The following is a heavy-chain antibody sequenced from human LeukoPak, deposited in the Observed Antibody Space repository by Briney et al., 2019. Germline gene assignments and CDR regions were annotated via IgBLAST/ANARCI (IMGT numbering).Heavy chain of an antibody. Sequence: PSETLSLTCTVSGGSISSSSYYWGWIRQPPGKGLEWIGSIYYSGSTYYNPPLKSRVTISVDTSKNQFSLKLSSVTAADTAVYYCARAGGSSSPIRIWGQGTLVTVSS. D-gene: IGHD6-6*01. CDR2: IYYSGST. CDR3: ARAGGSSSPIRI. CDR1: GGSISSSSYY. V-gene: IGHV4-39*07. J-gene: IGHJ4*02.